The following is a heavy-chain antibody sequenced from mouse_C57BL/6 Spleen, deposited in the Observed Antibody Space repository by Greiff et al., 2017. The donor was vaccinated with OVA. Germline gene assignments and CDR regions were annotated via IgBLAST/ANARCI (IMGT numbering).Heavy chain of an antibody. V-gene: IGHV1-63*01. CDR3: ARIYYYGSSLKGYFDY. Sequence: QVQLQQSGAELVRPGTSVKMSCKASGYTFTNYWIGWAKQRPGHGLEWIGDIYPGGGYTNYNEKFKGKATLTADKSSSTAYMQFSSLTSEDSAIYYCARIYYYGSSLKGYFDYWGQGTTLTVSS. D-gene: IGHD1-1*01. J-gene: IGHJ2*01. CDR2: IYPGGGYT. CDR1: GYTFTNYW.